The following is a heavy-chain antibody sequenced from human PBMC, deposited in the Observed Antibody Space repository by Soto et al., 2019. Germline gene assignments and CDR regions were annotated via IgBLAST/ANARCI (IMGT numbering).Heavy chain of an antibody. CDR1: GGSISSYY. CDR2: IYYSGST. D-gene: IGHD5-12*01. CDR3: ARDGTGLVNSGYDYGVYYYYYMDV. J-gene: IGHJ6*03. Sequence: NPSETLSLTCTVSGGSISSYYWSWIRQPPGKGLEWIGYIYYSGSTNYNPSLKSRVTISVDTSKNQFSLKLSSVTAADTAVYYCARDGTGLVNSGYDYGVYYYYYMDVWGKGTTVTVSS. V-gene: IGHV4-59*01.